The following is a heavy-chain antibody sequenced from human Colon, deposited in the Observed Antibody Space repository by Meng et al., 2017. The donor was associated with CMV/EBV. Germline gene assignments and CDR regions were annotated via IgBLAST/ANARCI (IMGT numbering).Heavy chain of an antibody. V-gene: IGHV3-11*01. D-gene: IGHD2-15*01. CDR3: ARETSAVPRMFDI. J-gene: IGHJ4*02. CDR1: GFTFSDYY. CDR2: ISSSGSTI. Sequence: GGSLRLSCAASGFTFSDYYMSWIRQAPGKGLEWVSYISSSGSTIYYADSVKGRFTVSRDNAKNSLYLQMDSLRDEDSGFYYCARETSAVPRMFDIWGQGTLVTVSS.